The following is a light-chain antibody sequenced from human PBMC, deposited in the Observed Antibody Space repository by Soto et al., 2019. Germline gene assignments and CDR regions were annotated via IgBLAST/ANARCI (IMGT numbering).Light chain of an antibody. Sequence: IQLTQSPSSLSASVGDRVTITCQASQGISSYLAWYQQKPGKAPKLLIYAASTLQSGVPSRFSGSGSGTDFTLTISSLQPEDFATYYCQQLNSYPLTFGQGTKVDIK. CDR1: QGISSY. J-gene: IGKJ1*01. CDR3: QQLNSYPLT. CDR2: AAS. V-gene: IGKV1-9*01.